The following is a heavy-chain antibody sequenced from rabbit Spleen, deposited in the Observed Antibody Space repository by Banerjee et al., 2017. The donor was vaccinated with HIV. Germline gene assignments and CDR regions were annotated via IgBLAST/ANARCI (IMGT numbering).Heavy chain of an antibody. J-gene: IGHJ4*01. CDR2: IYPGSSGST. D-gene: IGHD6-1*01. CDR1: GFSFSNKAV. CDR3: ARHADYVNSAYAFNL. Sequence: QEQLVESGGGLVQPEGSLTLTCTASGFSFSNKAVMCWVRQAPGKGLEWIACIYPGSSGSTYYASWAKGRFTISKTSSTTVTLQMTSLTAADTATYFCARHADYVNSAYAFNLWGQGTLVTVS. V-gene: IGHV1S45*01.